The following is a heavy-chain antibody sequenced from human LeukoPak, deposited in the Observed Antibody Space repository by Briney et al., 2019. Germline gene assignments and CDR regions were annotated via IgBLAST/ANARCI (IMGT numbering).Heavy chain of an antibody. J-gene: IGHJ4*02. Sequence: SETLSLTCTVSGGSISSYYWSWIRQPPGKGLEWIGSIYYSGSTYYNPSLKSRVTISVDTSKNQFSLKLSSVTAADTAVYYCARRTGMFDYWGLGTLVTVSS. CDR2: IYYSGST. CDR3: ARRTGMFDY. V-gene: IGHV4-59*05. CDR1: GGSISSYY. D-gene: IGHD1-1*01.